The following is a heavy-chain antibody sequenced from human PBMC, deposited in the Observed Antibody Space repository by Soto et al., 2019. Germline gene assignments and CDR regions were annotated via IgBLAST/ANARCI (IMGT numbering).Heavy chain of an antibody. J-gene: IGHJ6*02. V-gene: IGHV3-53*01. CDR1: GFTVSSIY. CDR2: IYSDNKT. Sequence: VQLVESGGGLIQSGGSLRLSCAASGFTVSSIYMNWVRQAPGKGLEWVSVIYSDNKTSNEDSVKGRCTISRNKSKKTLYSQTNSERAEDTAIYSCARESSAGGIDVWGQGTTITVS. CDR3: ARESSAGGIDV.